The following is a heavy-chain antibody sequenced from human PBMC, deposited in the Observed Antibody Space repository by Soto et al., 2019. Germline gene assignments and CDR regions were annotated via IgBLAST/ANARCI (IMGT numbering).Heavy chain of an antibody. D-gene: IGHD6-19*01. CDR1: GFTFNSYS. Sequence: GGSLRLSCAFSGFTFNSYSMNWVRQAPGKGLEWVSSISSFSNYMYYTDSVKGRFTISRDNARNSLYLQMNSLRAEDTAVYYCAKDLSIAVAESNWGQGTPVTVSS. CDR3: AKDLSIAVAESN. J-gene: IGHJ4*02. V-gene: IGHV3-21*01. CDR2: ISSFSNYM.